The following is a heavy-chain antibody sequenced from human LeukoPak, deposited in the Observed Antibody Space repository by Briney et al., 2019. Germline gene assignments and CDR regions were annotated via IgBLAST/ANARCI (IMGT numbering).Heavy chain of an antibody. D-gene: IGHD6-13*01. CDR3: ARARPGTAAGTGEFDY. V-gene: IGHV3-66*01. J-gene: IGHJ4*02. CDR1: GFTVSNIY. Sequence: GGSLRLSCAASGFTVSNIYMSWVRQAPGKGLEWVSVSYSEGRTYYADSVKGRFTISRDNSKNTLYLQMNSLRVEDTAVYYCARARPGTAAGTGEFDYWGQGTLVTVSS. CDR2: SYSEGRT.